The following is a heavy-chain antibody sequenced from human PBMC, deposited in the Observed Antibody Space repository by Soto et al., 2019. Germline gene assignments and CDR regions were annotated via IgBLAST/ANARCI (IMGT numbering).Heavy chain of an antibody. CDR1: GFSFGNYW. D-gene: IGHD3-3*01. CDR2: IKEDGSER. CDR3: ARDVGQVTIFGEALSGYFDF. V-gene: IGHV3-7*03. J-gene: IGHJ4*02. Sequence: GGSLRLSCAVSGFSFGNYWMSWVRQAPGKGLEWLASIKEDGSERYYLDSVKGRFTISRDNAKDSLSLQMNSPRGEDTAFYYCARDVGQVTIFGEALSGYFDFCGQGTLVTVSS.